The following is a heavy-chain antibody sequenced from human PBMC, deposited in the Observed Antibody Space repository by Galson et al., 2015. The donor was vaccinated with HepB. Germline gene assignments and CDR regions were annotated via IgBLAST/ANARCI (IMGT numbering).Heavy chain of an antibody. J-gene: IGHJ4*02. CDR1: GFTVSSNY. CDR3: ARGSHGDYDSSGYYWYHFDY. CDR2: IYSGGNT. Sequence: SLRLSCAASGFTVSSNYMSWVRQAPGKGLEWVSIIYSGGNTYYADSVKGRFTISRDNSKNTLYLQMNSLRAEDTAVYYCARGSHGDYDSSGYYWYHFDYWGQGTLVTVSS. D-gene: IGHD3-22*01. V-gene: IGHV3-53*01.